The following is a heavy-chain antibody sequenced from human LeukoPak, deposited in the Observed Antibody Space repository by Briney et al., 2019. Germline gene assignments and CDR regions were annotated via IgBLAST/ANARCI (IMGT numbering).Heavy chain of an antibody. Sequence: SETLSLTCTVSGGSISSSSYYWGWIRQPPGKGLEWIGSIYYSGSTYYNPSLKSRVTISVDTSKNQFSLKLSSVTAADTAVYYCARDVAPIDYWGQGTLVTVSS. CDR1: GGSISSSSYY. V-gene: IGHV4-39*02. CDR2: IYYSGST. CDR3: ARDVAPIDY. J-gene: IGHJ4*02.